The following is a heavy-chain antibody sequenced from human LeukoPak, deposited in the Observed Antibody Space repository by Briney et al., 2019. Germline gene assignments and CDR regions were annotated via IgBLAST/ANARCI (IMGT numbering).Heavy chain of an antibody. D-gene: IGHD3-22*01. V-gene: IGHV3-64*01. CDR1: GFTFSSFA. CDR3: ARGGSRYEDSSRYFVN. Sequence: GGSLRLSCAASGFTFSSFAMHWVRQAPGKGLEYVSAIRSDGGSTDYANSVKGRFTSSRDNTKNRLYLQMGSLRAEDMAVYYCARGGSRYEDSSRYFVNWGQGTLVTVSS. J-gene: IGHJ4*02. CDR2: IRSDGGST.